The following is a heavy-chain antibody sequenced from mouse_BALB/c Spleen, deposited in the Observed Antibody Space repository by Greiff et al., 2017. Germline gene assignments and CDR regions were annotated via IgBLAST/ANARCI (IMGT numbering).Heavy chain of an antibody. V-gene: IGHV5-9-4*01. CDR1: GFTFSSYA. CDR3: ARGYYGYDEFAY. Sequence: EVKLMESGGGLVKPGGSLKLSCAASGFTFSSYAMSWVRQSPEKRLEWVAEISSGGSYTYYPDTVTGRFTISRDNAKNTLYLEMSSLRSEDTAMYYCARGYYGYDEFAYWGQGTLVTVSA. J-gene: IGHJ3*01. D-gene: IGHD2-2*01. CDR2: ISSGGSYT.